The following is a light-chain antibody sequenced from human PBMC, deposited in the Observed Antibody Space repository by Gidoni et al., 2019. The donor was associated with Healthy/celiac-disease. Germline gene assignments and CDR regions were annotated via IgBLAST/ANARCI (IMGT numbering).Light chain of an antibody. Sequence: DIQITQSPSTLSASVGDRVTITCRARQSISSWLAWNQQKPGKAPKLLIYKASSLESGVPSRFSGSGSGTEFTLTISRLQPDDFATYYCQKYNSDSEYTLGKGTKLEIK. CDR2: KAS. J-gene: IGKJ2*01. V-gene: IGKV1-5*03. CDR3: QKYNSDSEYT. CDR1: QSISSW.